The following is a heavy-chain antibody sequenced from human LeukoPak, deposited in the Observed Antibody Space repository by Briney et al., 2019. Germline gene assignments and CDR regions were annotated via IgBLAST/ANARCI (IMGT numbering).Heavy chain of an antibody. CDR3: ARGGGNGGGWVGHYYYMDV. CDR1: GGSISSGSYY. CDR2: MYHSGST. Sequence: SETLSLTCTVSGGSISSGSYYWSWIRQPAGKGLEWIGNMYHSGSTYNNPSLKSRVAISVDTSKNQFSLKLSSVSAADTAVYYCARGGGNGGGWVGHYYYMDVWGKGTTVTVSS. D-gene: IGHD4-23*01. V-gene: IGHV4-39*07. J-gene: IGHJ6*03.